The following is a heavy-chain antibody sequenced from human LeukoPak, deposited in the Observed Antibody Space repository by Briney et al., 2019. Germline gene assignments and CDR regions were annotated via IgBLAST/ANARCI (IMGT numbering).Heavy chain of an antibody. Sequence: ASVKVSCKVSGYSVNELFTHWVRQAPGKGLEWMGGFDPEDGEPMYAQKFQGRVTMTEDTSTDTAYMELRSLRSEDTAVYYCATEKDELLDSWGQGTLVTVSS. CDR2: FDPEDGEP. J-gene: IGHJ5*01. CDR3: ATEKDELLDS. D-gene: IGHD1-1*01. CDR1: GYSVNELF. V-gene: IGHV1-24*01.